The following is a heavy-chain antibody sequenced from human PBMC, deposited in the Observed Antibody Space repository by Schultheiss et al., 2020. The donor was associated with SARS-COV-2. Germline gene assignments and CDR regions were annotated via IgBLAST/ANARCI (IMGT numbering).Heavy chain of an antibody. D-gene: IGHD1-7*01. V-gene: IGHV3-30*03. CDR2: ISYDGSNK. CDR1: GFPFGTYG. CDR3: AEARWNYDLGYAFDI. J-gene: IGHJ3*02. Sequence: GGSLRLSCAASGFPFGTYGMSWVRQAPGKGLEWVAVISYDGSNKYYADSVKGRFTISRDNSKNTLYLQMNSLRAEDTAVYYCAEARWNYDLGYAFDIWGQGTMVTVSS.